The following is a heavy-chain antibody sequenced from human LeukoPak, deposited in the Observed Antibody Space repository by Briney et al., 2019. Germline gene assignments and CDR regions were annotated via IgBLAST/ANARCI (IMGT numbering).Heavy chain of an antibody. CDR2: ISGSGGST. CDR3: AEDPTYYDSSVVDY. Sequence: GGSLRLSCAASGFTFSSYAMSWVRQAPGKGLEWVSAISGSGGSTYYADSVKGRFTISRDNSKNTLYLQMNSLRAEDTAVYYCAEDPTYYDSSVVDYWGQGTLVTVSS. J-gene: IGHJ4*02. CDR1: GFTFSSYA. D-gene: IGHD3-22*01. V-gene: IGHV3-23*01.